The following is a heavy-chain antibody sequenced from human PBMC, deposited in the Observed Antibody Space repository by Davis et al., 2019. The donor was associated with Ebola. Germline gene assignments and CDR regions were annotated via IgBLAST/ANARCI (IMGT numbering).Heavy chain of an antibody. J-gene: IGHJ4*02. CDR1: GYSISSGYY. Sequence: MPSETLSLTCTVSGYSISSGYYWGWIRQPPGKGLEWIGYIYHSGSTYYNPSLKSRVTISVDRSKNQFSLKLSSVTAADTAVYYCASSGYSYGFDYWGQGTLVTVSS. V-gene: IGHV4-38-2*02. CDR3: ASSGYSYGFDY. D-gene: IGHD5-18*01. CDR2: IYHSGST.